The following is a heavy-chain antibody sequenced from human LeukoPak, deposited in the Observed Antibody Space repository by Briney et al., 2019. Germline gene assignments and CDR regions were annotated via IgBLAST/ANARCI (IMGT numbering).Heavy chain of an antibody. Sequence: SETLSLTFTVSGDSTSSSSHYWDWIRQPPGKGLEWIGSFSDTWSTHYNPSLNSRVTISVDTSNNQFSLKLSSVTAADTAVYYCARHDGGGSPSSYYYGMDVWGQGTTVTVSS. V-gene: IGHV4-39*01. CDR3: ARHDGGGSPSSYYYGMDV. D-gene: IGHD2-15*01. CDR1: GDSTSSSSHY. J-gene: IGHJ6*02. CDR2: FSDTWST.